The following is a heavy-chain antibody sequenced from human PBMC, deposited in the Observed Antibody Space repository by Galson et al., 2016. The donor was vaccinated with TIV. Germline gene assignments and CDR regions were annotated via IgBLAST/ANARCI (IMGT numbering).Heavy chain of an antibody. CDR2: IYYDEDI. Sequence: PALVKPPQTVTLTCTFSGFSLNTRGVGVAWIRQPPGKALEWLALIYYDEDIRYAPSLRSRLTVTKATSKNQVVLTMTNMDPVDTATYSCAHRKTSGRPHDAFDIWGQGTMVTVSS. J-gene: IGHJ3*02. V-gene: IGHV2-5*05. CDR3: AHRKTSGRPHDAFDI. CDR1: GFSLNTRGVG.